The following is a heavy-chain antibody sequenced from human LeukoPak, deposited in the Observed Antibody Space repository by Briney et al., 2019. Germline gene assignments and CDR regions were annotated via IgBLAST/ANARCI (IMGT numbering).Heavy chain of an antibody. V-gene: IGHV4-59*01. CDR1: GGSISSYY. CDR2: IYDSGST. J-gene: IGHJ6*02. D-gene: IGHD5-12*01. CDR3: ARGGSGYDSFYYYGMDV. Sequence: PSETLSLTCTVSGGSISSYYWSWIRQPPGKGLECIGYIYDSGSTNYNPSLKSRVTISVDTSKNQFSLKLSSVTAADTAVYYCARGGSGYDSFYYYGMDVWGQGTTVTVSS.